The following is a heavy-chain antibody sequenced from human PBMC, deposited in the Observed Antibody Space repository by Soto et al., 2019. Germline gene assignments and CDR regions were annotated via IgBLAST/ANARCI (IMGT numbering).Heavy chain of an antibody. CDR3: ARDHGFLEWLRGGGENFDY. CDR1: GYTFTSCG. J-gene: IGHJ4*02. CDR2: ISAYNGNT. V-gene: IGHV1-18*01. Sequence: QVHLVQSGAEVKKPGASVKVSCKASGYTFTSCGISWVRQAPGQGLEWMGWISAYNGNTNYAQKLQGRVTMTTDTSTSTAYMELRSLRSDDTAVYYCARDHGFLEWLRGGGENFDYWGQGTLVTVSS. D-gene: IGHD3-3*01.